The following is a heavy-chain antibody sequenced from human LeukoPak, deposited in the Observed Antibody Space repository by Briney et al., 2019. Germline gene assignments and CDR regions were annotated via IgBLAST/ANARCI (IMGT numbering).Heavy chain of an antibody. V-gene: IGHV1-2*02. CDR1: GYTFTGYY. J-gene: IGHJ4*02. Sequence: GASVKVSCKASGYTFTGYYMHWVRQAPGQGLEWMGWINPNSGGTNYAQKFQGRVTMTRDTSISTAYMELSRLRSDDTAVYYCARAQTSMVRGEDYFDYWGQGTLVTVSS. CDR3: ARAQTSMVRGEDYFDY. CDR2: INPNSGGT. D-gene: IGHD3-10*01.